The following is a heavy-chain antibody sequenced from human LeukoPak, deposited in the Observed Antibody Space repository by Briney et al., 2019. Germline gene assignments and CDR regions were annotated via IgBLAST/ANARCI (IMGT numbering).Heavy chain of an antibody. CDR3: ARDLIVVVGDVFDL. D-gene: IGHD3-22*01. V-gene: IGHV1-2*02. Sequence: ASVKVSCKASGYTFTGYYMHWVRQPPGQGLEWMGWINPNSGGTNYTQNLQDRVTMTTDTPTNTAYMELRSLRSDDTAVYYCARDLIVVVGDVFDLWGQGTMVTVSS. CDR2: INPNSGGT. CDR1: GYTFTGYY. J-gene: IGHJ3*01.